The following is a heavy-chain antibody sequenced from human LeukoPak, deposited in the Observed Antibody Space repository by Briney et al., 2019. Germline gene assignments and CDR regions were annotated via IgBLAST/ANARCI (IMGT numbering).Heavy chain of an antibody. V-gene: IGHV3-23*01. CDR1: VLSFSSFG. D-gene: IGHD4-11*01. CDR2: ISGDGRDT. Sequence: PGGSLRLSCAASVLSFSSFGMCWVRQAPGRGLQWVSSISGDGRDTFYADSVKGRFTVSRDNSKTTMFLQMNSLRVEDTALYYCARGARLQPMGEFWGQGTLVTVSS. CDR3: ARGARLQPMGEF. J-gene: IGHJ4*02.